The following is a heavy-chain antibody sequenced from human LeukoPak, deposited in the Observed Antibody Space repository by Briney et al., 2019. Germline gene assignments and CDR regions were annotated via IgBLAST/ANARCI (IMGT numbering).Heavy chain of an antibody. V-gene: IGHV3-53*01. Sequence: GGSLRHSCAASGFTVSSNYMSWVRQAPGKGLEWVSVIYSGGSSYYADSVKGRFTISRDNSKNTLYLQMNSLRAEDTAVYYCAKEGTYYYDSSGYEGAYYYYYYMDVWGKGTTATVAS. CDR1: GFTVSSNY. CDR3: AKEGTYYYDSSGYEGAYYYYYYMDV. D-gene: IGHD3-22*01. J-gene: IGHJ6*03. CDR2: IYSGGSS.